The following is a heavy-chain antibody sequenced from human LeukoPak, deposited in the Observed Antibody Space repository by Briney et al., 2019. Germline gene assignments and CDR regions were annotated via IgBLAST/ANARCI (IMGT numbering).Heavy chain of an antibody. CDR1: GGSISSYY. CDR2: IYYSGST. Sequence: PSETLSLTCTVSGGSISSYYWSWIRQPPGKGLEWIGYIYYSGSTNYNPSLKSRVTISVDTSKNQFSLKLSSVTAADTAVYYCARQSLYCSSTSCSDWFDPWGQGTLVTVSP. D-gene: IGHD2-2*01. V-gene: IGHV4-59*08. J-gene: IGHJ5*02. CDR3: ARQSLYCSSTSCSDWFDP.